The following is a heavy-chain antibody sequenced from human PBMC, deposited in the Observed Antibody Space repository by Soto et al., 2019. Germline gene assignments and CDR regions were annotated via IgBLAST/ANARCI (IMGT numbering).Heavy chain of an antibody. CDR2: IYWDEDK. V-gene: IGHV2-5*02. CDR3: AHRPRGYAYYFYY. CDR1: GLSLRTRGVA. Sequence: QITLKESGPTLVKPTQTLTLTCTFSGLSLRTRGVAVGWFRQPPGKALEWLALIYWDEDKWYSPSLKSRLTIADDTSKNQVVLTMTNVDPVDTATYYCAHRPRGYAYYFYYCGQGILVTVSS. D-gene: IGHD5-12*01. J-gene: IGHJ4*02.